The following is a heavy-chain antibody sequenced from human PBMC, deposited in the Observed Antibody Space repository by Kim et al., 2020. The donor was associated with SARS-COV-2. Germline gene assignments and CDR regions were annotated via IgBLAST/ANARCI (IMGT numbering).Heavy chain of an antibody. CDR1: GYTFTSYA. CDR2: INAGNGNT. J-gene: IGHJ6*02. Sequence: ASVKVSCKASGYTFTSYAMHWVRQAPGQRLEWMGWINAGNGNTKYSQKFQGRVTITRDTSASTAYMELSSLRSEDTAVYYCAREEVGGSYYFHYYYGMDVWGQGTTVTVSS. V-gene: IGHV1-3*01. CDR3: AREEVGGSYYFHYYYGMDV. D-gene: IGHD1-26*01.